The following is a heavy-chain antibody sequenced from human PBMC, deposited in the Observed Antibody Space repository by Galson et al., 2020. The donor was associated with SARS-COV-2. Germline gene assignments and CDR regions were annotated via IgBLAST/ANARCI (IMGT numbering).Heavy chain of an antibody. D-gene: IGHD2-21*02. Sequence: GGSLRLSCAASGFTVSDSDMHWVRQVTEKGLEWVSSLGSKDDTYYLDSVKGRFTISRDNGKNSLYLQMDSLRAGDTAVYYCARLFPIFCGGGCYPSTTPGREDHYLALWGRGTLVTVSS. V-gene: IGHV3-13*01. CDR3: ARLFPIFCGGGCYPSTTPGREDHYLAL. CDR1: GFTVSDSD. CDR2: LGSKDDT. J-gene: IGHJ2*01.